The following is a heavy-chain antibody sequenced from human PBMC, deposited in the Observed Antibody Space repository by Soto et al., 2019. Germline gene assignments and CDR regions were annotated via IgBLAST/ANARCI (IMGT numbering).Heavy chain of an antibody. D-gene: IGHD3-22*01. J-gene: IGHJ4*02. V-gene: IGHV4-59*01. CDR3: ARISLGSSGYYFDY. CDR2: IYYSGST. Sequence: SETLSLTCTVSGGSISSYYWSWIRQPPGKGLEWIGYIYYSGSTNYNPSLKSRVTISVDTSKNQFSLKLSSVTAADTAVYYCARISLGSSGYYFDYWGQGTLVTVSS. CDR1: GGSISSYY.